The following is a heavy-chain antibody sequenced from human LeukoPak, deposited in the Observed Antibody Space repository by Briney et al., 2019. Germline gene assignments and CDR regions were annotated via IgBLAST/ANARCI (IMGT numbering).Heavy chain of an antibody. CDR1: GFIVSSNY. V-gene: IGHV3-53*01. CDR2: IYSGGST. Sequence: GGSLRLSCAASGFIVSSNYMSWVRQAPGKGLEWVSVIYSGGSTYYADSVKGRFTISRGNSKNTLYLQMNSLRAEDTAVYYCASVLTGYYDYFDYWGQGTLVTVSS. J-gene: IGHJ4*02. CDR3: ASVLTGYYDYFDY. D-gene: IGHD3-9*01.